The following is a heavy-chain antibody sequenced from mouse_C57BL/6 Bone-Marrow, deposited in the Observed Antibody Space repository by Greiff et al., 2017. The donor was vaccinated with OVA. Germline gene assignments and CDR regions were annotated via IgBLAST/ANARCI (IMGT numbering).Heavy chain of an antibody. CDR3: GGTTVDYYAMDY. Sequence: QVHVKQSGAELVRPGTSVKVSCKASGYAFTNYLIEWVKQRPGQGLEWIGVINPGSGGTNYNEKFKGKATLTADKSSSTAYMQLSSLTSEDSAVYFCGGTTVDYYAMDYWGQGTSVTVSS. CDR2: INPGSGGT. D-gene: IGHD1-1*01. J-gene: IGHJ4*01. V-gene: IGHV1-54*01. CDR1: GYAFTNYL.